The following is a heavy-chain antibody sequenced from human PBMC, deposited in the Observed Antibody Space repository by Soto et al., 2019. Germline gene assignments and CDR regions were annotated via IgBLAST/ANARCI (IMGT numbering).Heavy chain of an antibody. V-gene: IGHV4-59*01. Sequence: SETLSLTCTVSGGSISSYYWSWIRQPPGKGLEWIGYIYYSGSTNYDPSLKSRVTISVDTSKNQFSLKLSSVTAADTAVYYCARGVIAVAPLDYWGQGTLVTVSS. J-gene: IGHJ4*02. CDR2: IYYSGST. CDR3: ARGVIAVAPLDY. CDR1: GGSISSYY. D-gene: IGHD6-19*01.